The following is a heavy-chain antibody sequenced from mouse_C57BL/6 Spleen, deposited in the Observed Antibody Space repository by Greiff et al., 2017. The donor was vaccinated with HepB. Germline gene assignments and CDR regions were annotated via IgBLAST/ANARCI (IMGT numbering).Heavy chain of an antibody. V-gene: IGHV1-80*01. D-gene: IGHD2-3*01. Sequence: QVQLKQSGAELVKPGASVKISCKASGYAFSSYWMNWVKQRPGKGLEWIGQIYPGDGDTNYNGKFKGKATLTADKSSSTAYMQLSSLTSEDSAVYFCARHIWLLRVDAMDYWGQGTSVTVSS. CDR2: IYPGDGDT. J-gene: IGHJ4*01. CDR3: ARHIWLLRVDAMDY. CDR1: GYAFSSYW.